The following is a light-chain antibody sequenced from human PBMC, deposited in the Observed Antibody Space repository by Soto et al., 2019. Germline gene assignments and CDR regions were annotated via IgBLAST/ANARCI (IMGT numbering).Light chain of an antibody. CDR2: DAS. Sequence: ETVRTQSPFTLSLAPGDTPNFSSRAVQSVSTYLAWYQQRPGQAPRLLIYDASYRATDIPPRFSGSGSGTDFTLTISSLEPEDFAVYYCQQRSSWPPTITSGQGTRLEIK. J-gene: IGKJ5*01. CDR3: QQRSSWPPTIT. V-gene: IGKV3-11*01. CDR1: QSVSTY.